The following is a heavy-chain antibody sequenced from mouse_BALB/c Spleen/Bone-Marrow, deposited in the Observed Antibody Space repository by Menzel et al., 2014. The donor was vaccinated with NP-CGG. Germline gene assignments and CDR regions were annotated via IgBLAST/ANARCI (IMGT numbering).Heavy chain of an antibody. J-gene: IGHJ2*01. Sequence: EVMLVESGAELVKPGASVKLSCTASGFNIKDTYMHWVKQRPEQGLEWIGRIDPANGNTKYDPKFQGKATITADTSSSTAYLQLSSLTSEDTAVYYCARYYYGYYFDYWGQGTTHTVSS. V-gene: IGHV14-3*02. CDR3: ARYYYGYYFDY. CDR2: IDPANGNT. D-gene: IGHD1-2*01. CDR1: GFNIKDTY.